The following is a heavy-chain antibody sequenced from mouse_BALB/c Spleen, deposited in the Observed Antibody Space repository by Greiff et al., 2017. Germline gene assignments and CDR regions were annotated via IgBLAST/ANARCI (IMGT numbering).Heavy chain of an antibody. D-gene: IGHD4-1*01. V-gene: IGHV3-2*02. CDR2: ISYSGST. J-gene: IGHJ1*01. Sequence: EVQLQESGPGLVKPSQSLSLTCTVTGYSITSDYAWNWIRQFPGNKLEWMGYISYSGSTSYNPSLKSRISITRDTSKNQFFLQLNSVTTEDTATYYCARRRKTGSYWYFDVWGAGTTVTVSS. CDR1: GYSITSDYA. CDR3: ARRRKTGSYWYFDV.